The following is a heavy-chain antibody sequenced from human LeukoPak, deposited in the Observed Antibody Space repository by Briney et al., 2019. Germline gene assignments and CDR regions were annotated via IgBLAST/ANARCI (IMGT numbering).Heavy chain of an antibody. J-gene: IGHJ4*02. CDR2: IYYSGNT. V-gene: IGHV4-39*01. CDR1: GGSITSTNYY. D-gene: IGHD3-16*01. Sequence: SETLSLTCTVPGGSITSTNYYWGWIRQPPGKGLEWIGTIYYSGNTYYNPSLKSRVTISVDTSKNQFSLKLSSVTAADTAVYFCARILTGRFGYWGQGTLVTVSS. CDR3: ARILTGRFGY.